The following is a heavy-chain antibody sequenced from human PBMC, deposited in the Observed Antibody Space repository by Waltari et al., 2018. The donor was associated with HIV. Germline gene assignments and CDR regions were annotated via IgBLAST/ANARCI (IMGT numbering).Heavy chain of an antibody. CDR2: ISYDGSNN. CDR3: AKDYFVVVTAAGPFDP. Sequence: QVKLVESGGGVVQPGRSLRLSCAASGFSFSSYGMHWVRRGPGKGREWVEVISYDGSNNDYADSVKGRFTISRDNSKNTRYLQMNSLRAEDTAVYYCAKDYFVVVTAAGPFDPWGQGTLVTVSS. CDR1: GFSFSSYG. D-gene: IGHD2-21*02. J-gene: IGHJ5*02. V-gene: IGHV3-30*18.